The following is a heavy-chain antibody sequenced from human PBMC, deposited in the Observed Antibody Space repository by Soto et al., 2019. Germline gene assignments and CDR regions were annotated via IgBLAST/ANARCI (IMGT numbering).Heavy chain of an antibody. V-gene: IGHV4-34*01. J-gene: IGHJ4*02. CDR2: INHSGST. Sequence: PSETLSLTCAVYGGSFSCYYWILIRQPPGKGLEWIGEINHSGSTNYNPSLKSRVTISVDTSKNQFSLKLSSVTAADTAVYYCARYVWGSYRYNPALDYWGQGTLVTSPQ. CDR1: GGSFSCYY. D-gene: IGHD3-16*02. CDR3: ARYVWGSYRYNPALDY.